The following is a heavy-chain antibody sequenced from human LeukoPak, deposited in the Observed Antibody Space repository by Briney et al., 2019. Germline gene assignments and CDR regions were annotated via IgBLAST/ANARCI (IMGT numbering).Heavy chain of an antibody. CDR1: GGSISSYY. CDR3: ARSKYYYDSSGYWDY. Sequence: SETLSLTCSVSGGSISSYYWSWIRQPPGKGLEWIGYIHYSGSTNYNPSLKSRVTISVDTSKNQFSLKLSSVTAADTAVYYCARSKYYYDSSGYWDYWGQGTLVTVSS. J-gene: IGHJ4*02. V-gene: IGHV4-59*01. D-gene: IGHD3-22*01. CDR2: IHYSGST.